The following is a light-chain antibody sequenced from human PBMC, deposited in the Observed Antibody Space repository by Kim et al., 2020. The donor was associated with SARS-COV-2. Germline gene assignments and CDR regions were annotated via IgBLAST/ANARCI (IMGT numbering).Light chain of an antibody. V-gene: IGKV1-9*01. CDR1: QDISCN. CDR3: QQVKTFPHT. Sequence: VGDRVTVAGRARQDISCNLAGYPQIPGKAPALLIHAASTLQSGAPSRFSGSGSATDFTLTISSLQPEDFASYYCQQVKTFPHTFGQGTKLEI. CDR2: AAS. J-gene: IGKJ2*01.